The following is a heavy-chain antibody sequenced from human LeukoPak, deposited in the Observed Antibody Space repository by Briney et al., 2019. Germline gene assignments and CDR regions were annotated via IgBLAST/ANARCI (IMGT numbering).Heavy chain of an antibody. D-gene: IGHD1-26*01. CDR1: GFTFNSYW. Sequence: GGSLRLSCAASGFTFNSYWMSWVRQAPGKGLEWVANIKQDGSEKYYVDSVKGRFTISRDNAKNSLYLQMNSLRAEDTAVYYCARDRGGSYHGSWGQGTLVTVSS. CDR3: ARDRGGSYHGS. CDR2: IKQDGSEK. V-gene: IGHV3-7*01. J-gene: IGHJ4*02.